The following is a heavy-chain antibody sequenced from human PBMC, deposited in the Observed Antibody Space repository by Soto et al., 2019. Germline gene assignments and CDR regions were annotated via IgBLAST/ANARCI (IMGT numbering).Heavy chain of an antibody. CDR1: GGSISSSSYY. Sequence: QLQLQESGPGLVKPSETLSLTCTVSGGSISSSSYYWGWIRQPPGKGLGGIGGIYYGGSTYSNPSLKSRVTISVDTSKNQFSLKLSSVTAADTAVYYCASSPWIAAAAMGYFDLWGRGTLVTVSS. CDR3: ASSPWIAAAAMGYFDL. D-gene: IGHD6-13*01. J-gene: IGHJ2*01. CDR2: IYYGGST. V-gene: IGHV4-39*01.